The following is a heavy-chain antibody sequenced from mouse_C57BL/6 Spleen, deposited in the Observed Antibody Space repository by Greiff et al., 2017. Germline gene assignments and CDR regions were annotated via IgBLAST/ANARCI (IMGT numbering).Heavy chain of an antibody. J-gene: IGHJ4*01. V-gene: IGHV1-69*01. Sequence: VQLQQPGAELVMPGASVKLSCKASGYTFTSYWMHWVKQRPGQGLEWLGEIDPSDSYTNSNPKFTGTSPLTVDKSSSTAYMQRSSLTSEDSAVYYCARFSDSDYGNYYAMDDWGQGTSVTVSS. CDR3: ARFSDSDYGNYYAMDD. D-gene: IGHD2-5*01. CDR2: IDPSDSYT. CDR1: GYTFTSYW.